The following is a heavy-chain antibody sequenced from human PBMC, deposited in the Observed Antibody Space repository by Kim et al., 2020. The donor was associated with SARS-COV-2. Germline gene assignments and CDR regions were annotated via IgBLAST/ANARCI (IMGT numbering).Heavy chain of an antibody. Sequence: SLKSRVTISVDTAKNQFSLKLSSVTAADTAVYYCARGSIVGATPMGGDIWGQGTMVTVSS. D-gene: IGHD1-26*01. J-gene: IGHJ3*02. CDR3: ARGSIVGATPMGGDI. V-gene: IGHV4-59*09.